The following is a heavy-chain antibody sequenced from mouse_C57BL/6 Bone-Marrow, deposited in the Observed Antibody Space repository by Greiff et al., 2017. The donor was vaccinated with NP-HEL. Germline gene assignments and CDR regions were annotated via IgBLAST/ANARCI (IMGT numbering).Heavy chain of an antibody. J-gene: IGHJ1*03. Sequence: QVQLQQSGPELVKPGASVKISCKASGYAFSSSWMNWVKQRPGKGLEWIGRIYPGDGDTNYNGKFKGKATLTADKSSSTAYMQLSSLTSEDSAVYFCARFLLLYFDVWGTGTTVTVSS. D-gene: IGHD2-10*01. V-gene: IGHV1-82*01. CDR2: IYPGDGDT. CDR1: GYAFSSSW. CDR3: ARFLLLYFDV.